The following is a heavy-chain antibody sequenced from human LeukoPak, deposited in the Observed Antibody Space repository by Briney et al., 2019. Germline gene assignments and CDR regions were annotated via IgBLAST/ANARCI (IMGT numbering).Heavy chain of an antibody. V-gene: IGHV1-2*02. CDR3: ARAPYGSGSY. D-gene: IGHD3-10*01. Sequence: ASVKVSCKASGYTFIGNYLHWVRQAPGQGLEWMGWINPNSGGTNYAQKFQGRVTMTSDTSITTAYMELSRLTSDDTAIYYCARAPYGSGSYWGQGTLVTVSS. J-gene: IGHJ4*02. CDR1: GYTFIGNY. CDR2: INPNSGGT.